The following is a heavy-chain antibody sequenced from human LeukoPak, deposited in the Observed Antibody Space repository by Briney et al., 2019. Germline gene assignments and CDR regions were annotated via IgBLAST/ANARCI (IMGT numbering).Heavy chain of an antibody. CDR3: AAVLMSARCSSYYGVGL. Sequence: ASVKVFCKASGYTFTSYGISWVRQAPGQGLEWMGWISAYNGNTNYAQKLQGRVTMTTDTSTSTAYMELRSLRSDETAVFFFAAVLMSARCSSYYGVGLGGKGTP. J-gene: IGHJ6*04. CDR1: GYTFTSYG. D-gene: IGHD2-8*01. V-gene: IGHV1-18*01. CDR2: ISAYNGNT.